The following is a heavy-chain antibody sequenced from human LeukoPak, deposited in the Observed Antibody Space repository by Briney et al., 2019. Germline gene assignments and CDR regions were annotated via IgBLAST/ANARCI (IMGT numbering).Heavy chain of an antibody. CDR3: ARGIDTAMVPWEKDYYDSSGYHYFDY. Sequence: SETLSLTCTVSGGSVSSGSYYWSWIRQPPGKGLEWIGYIYYSGSTNYNPSLKCRVTISIDTSKNQFSLKLSSVTAADTAVYYCARGIDTAMVPWEKDYYDSSGYHYFDYWGQGTLVTVSS. D-gene: IGHD3-22*01. V-gene: IGHV4-61*01. J-gene: IGHJ4*02. CDR2: IYYSGST. CDR1: GGSVSSGSYY.